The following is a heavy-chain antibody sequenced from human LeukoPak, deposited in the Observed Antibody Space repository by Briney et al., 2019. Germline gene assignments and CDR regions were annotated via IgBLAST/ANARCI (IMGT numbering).Heavy chain of an antibody. Sequence: GGSLRLSCAASGFTFSSYGMHWVRQAPGKGLEWVAVISYDGSNKYYADSVKGRFTISRDNSKNTPYLQMNSLRAEDTAVYYCAKVDCSSTSCYYGMDVWGKGTTVTVSS. J-gene: IGHJ6*04. V-gene: IGHV3-30*18. CDR2: ISYDGSNK. CDR3: AKVDCSSTSCYYGMDV. D-gene: IGHD2-2*01. CDR1: GFTFSSYG.